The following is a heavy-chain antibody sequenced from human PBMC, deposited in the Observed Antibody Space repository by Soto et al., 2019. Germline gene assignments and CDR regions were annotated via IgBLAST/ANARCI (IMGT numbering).Heavy chain of an antibody. V-gene: IGHV5-10-1*01. CDR1: GYSFTSYW. CDR2: IDPSDSYT. CDR3: ARRAMAARRGYYGMDV. J-gene: IGHJ6*02. D-gene: IGHD5-12*01. Sequence: EVQLVQSGAEVKKPGASLRISCKGSGYSFTSYWISWVRQMPGKGLEWMGRIDPSDSYTNYSPSFQGHVTISADKPISTAYLKWSSLKASHTARYYCARRAMAARRGYYGMDVWCQGTRVSVSS.